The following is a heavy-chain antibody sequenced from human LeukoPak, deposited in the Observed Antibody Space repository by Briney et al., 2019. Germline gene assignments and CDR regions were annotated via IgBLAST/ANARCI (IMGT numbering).Heavy chain of an antibody. CDR2: INPNSGGT. V-gene: IGHV1-2*02. CDR3: ARDGMATIADFDY. CDR1: GYTFTGYY. D-gene: IGHD5-24*01. J-gene: IGHJ4*02. Sequence: ASVKVSCKASGYTFTGYYMHWVRQAPGQGLEWMGWINPNSGGTNYAQKFQGRVTMTRDTSISTAYMELSRLRSDGTAVYYCARDGMATIADFDYWGQGTLVTVSS.